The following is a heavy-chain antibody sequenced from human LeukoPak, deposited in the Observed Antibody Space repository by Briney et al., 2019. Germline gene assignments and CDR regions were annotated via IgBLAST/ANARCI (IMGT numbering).Heavy chain of an antibody. Sequence: GGSLRLSCAASGFTFSSYSMNWVRQAPGKGLEWVSYISSSSSTIYYADSVKGRFTISRDNARNSLSLQMNSLRAEDTAIYYCARGRFNYDSSGYSSFYYWGQGTPVTVSS. CDR3: ARGRFNYDSSGYSSFYY. CDR1: GFTFSSYS. V-gene: IGHV3-48*04. D-gene: IGHD3-22*01. CDR2: ISSSSSTI. J-gene: IGHJ4*02.